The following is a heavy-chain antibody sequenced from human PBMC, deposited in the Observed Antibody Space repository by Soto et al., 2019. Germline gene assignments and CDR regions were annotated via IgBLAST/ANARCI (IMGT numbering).Heavy chain of an antibody. D-gene: IGHD2-15*01. Sequence: SETLSLTCTVSGGSISSGGYYWSWIRQHPGKGLEWIGYIYYSGSTYYNPSLKSRVTISVDTSKNQFSLKLSSVTAADTAVYYCANGYCSGGSCYSRSWFDPWGKGTLVPVSS. CDR1: GGSISSGGYY. V-gene: IGHV4-31*03. J-gene: IGHJ5*02. CDR3: ANGYCSGGSCYSRSWFDP. CDR2: IYYSGST.